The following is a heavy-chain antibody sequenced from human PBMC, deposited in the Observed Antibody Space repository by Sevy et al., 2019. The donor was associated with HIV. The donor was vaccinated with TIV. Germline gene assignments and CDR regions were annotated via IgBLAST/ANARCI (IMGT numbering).Heavy chain of an antibody. CDR1: GYTLTKLS. Sequence: ASVKVSCKVSGYTLTKLSMHWVRQAPGKGIEWMGSFDPEDGETLYAQSLQGRITMTEDTSTDTAYMELNSLRSEDTAVYYCATTKDYYESSGCPFDYLGQGTMVTVSS. CDR3: ATTKDYYESSGCPFDY. V-gene: IGHV1-24*01. D-gene: IGHD3-22*01. J-gene: IGHJ4*02. CDR2: FDPEDGET.